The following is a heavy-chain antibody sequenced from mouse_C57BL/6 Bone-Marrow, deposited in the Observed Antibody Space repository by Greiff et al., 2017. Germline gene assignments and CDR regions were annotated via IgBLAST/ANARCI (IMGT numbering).Heavy chain of an antibody. CDR2: IYPRSGNT. J-gene: IGHJ1*03. Sequence: VQLQQSGAELARPGASVKLSCKASGYTFTSSGISWVKQRTGQGLEWIGGIYPRSGNTYYNEKFKGKATLTADKSSSTAYMELSSLTSEDSAVXFSAQASIGTCYFAVWGTGTTVTVSS. CDR1: GYTFTSSG. D-gene: IGHD2-14*01. CDR3: AQASIGTCYFAV. V-gene: IGHV1-81*01.